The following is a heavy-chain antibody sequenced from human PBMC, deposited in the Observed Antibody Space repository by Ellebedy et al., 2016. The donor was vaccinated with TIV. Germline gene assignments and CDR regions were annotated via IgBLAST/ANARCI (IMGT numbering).Heavy chain of an antibody. J-gene: IGHJ6*02. CDR2: ISPDGGSV. CDR3: ARDLIPMIVGLTGPHYGMDV. V-gene: IGHV3-74*01. Sequence: GGSLRLSCAASGFSFSTYWMHWVREAPGKGLMWISRISPDGGSVRYADSVKVRFTISRDNSKNTLYLQMSSLRAEDTAVYYCARDLIPMIVGLTGPHYGMDVWGQGTTVTVSS. D-gene: IGHD3-22*01. CDR1: GFSFSTYW.